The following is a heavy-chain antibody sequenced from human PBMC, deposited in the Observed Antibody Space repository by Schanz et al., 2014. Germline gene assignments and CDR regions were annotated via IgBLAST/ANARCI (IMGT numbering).Heavy chain of an antibody. CDR2: ISGSGGST. V-gene: IGHV3-23*04. CDR1: GFTLSSYA. CDR3: AKARRKSNCSGGRCFHYSYYGMDV. J-gene: IGHJ6*02. D-gene: IGHD2-15*01. Sequence: VQLVESGGGVVQPGRSLRLSCAAYGFTLSSYAMHWVRQAPGKGLEWVSGISGSGGSTYYADSVKGRFTISRDSPKNTLYLQMNSLRAEDTALYYCAKARRKSNCSGGRCFHYSYYGMDVWGQGTTVTVSS.